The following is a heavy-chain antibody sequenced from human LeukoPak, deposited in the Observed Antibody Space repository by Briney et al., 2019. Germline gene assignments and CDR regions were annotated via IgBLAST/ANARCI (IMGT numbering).Heavy chain of an antibody. CDR1: GFTFSSYS. D-gene: IGHD3-3*01. V-gene: IGHV3-21*01. J-gene: IGHJ4*02. Sequence: GGSLRLSCAASGFTFSSYSMNWVRQAPGKGLEWVSSISSSSSYIYYADSVKGRFTISRDNAKNSLYLQMNSLRAEDTAVYYCAKSRTIFGVVTPFDYWGQGTLVTVSS. CDR2: ISSSSSYI. CDR3: AKSRTIFGVVTPFDY.